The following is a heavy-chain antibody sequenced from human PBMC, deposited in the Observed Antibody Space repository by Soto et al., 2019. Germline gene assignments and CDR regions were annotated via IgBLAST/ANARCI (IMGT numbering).Heavy chain of an antibody. CDR3: ARGPFRRSAMDV. J-gene: IGHJ6*02. V-gene: IGHV1-69*10. CDR2: TIPALGKT. CDR1: GGNFQQNV. Sequence: AVKVSCMPSGGNFQQNVFLWVGQAHGQGLEWMGGTIPALGKTHYIEKFQGRVTITVDDATRTVYMEVRDLTSEDTTIYYCARGPFRRSAMDVWGQGTMVTVSS. D-gene: IGHD3-10*01.